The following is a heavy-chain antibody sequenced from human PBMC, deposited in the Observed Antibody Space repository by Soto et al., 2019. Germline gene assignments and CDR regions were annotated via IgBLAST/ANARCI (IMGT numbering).Heavy chain of an antibody. J-gene: IGHJ4*02. CDR2: ISSSSSDI. CDR1: GFTFSSYS. V-gene: IGHV3-21*01. CDR3: AGDHPGYSYGDGLGY. D-gene: IGHD5-18*01. Sequence: EVQLVESGGGLVKHGGSLRLSCAASGFTFSSYSMNWVRQAPGKGLKWVSSISSSSSDIYYADSVKGRFTISRDNAKNSLDLQMNSLRAEDTAVYYVAGDHPGYSYGDGLGYWGQGTLVTVSS.